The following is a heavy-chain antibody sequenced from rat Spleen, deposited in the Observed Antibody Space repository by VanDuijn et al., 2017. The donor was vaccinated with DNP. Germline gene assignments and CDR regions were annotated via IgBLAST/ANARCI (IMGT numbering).Heavy chain of an antibody. CDR2: ISTSGGST. J-gene: IGHJ2*01. V-gene: IGHV5-27*01. D-gene: IGHD5-1*01. CDR1: GFTFSNYD. Sequence: EVQLVESGGGLVQPGRSLKLSCAASGFTFSNYDMAWVRQAPTKGLEWVASISTSGGSTYYRDSVKGRFTVSRDNAKSTLYLQMDSLRYEDTATYYCTTVTGFDYWGQGVMVTVSS. CDR3: TTVTGFDY.